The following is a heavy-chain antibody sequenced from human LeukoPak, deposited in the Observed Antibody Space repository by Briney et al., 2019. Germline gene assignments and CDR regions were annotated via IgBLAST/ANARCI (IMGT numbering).Heavy chain of an antibody. V-gene: IGHV3-23*01. CDR3: ARDRSDSENWYAGSH. D-gene: IGHD1-1*01. Sequence: GGSLRLSCAASGFTFSTYAMSWVRQAPGKGLEWVSGISGSGGGTYYADSVKGRFIISRDNSKNTLYLQMDGLRAEDTAIYYCARDRSDSENWYAGSHWGQGTLVTVSS. J-gene: IGHJ4*02. CDR1: GFTFSTYA. CDR2: ISGSGGGT.